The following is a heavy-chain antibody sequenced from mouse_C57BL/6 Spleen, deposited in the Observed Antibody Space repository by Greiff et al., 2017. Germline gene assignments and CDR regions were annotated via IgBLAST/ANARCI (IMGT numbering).Heavy chain of an antibody. V-gene: IGHV1-66*01. J-gene: IGHJ1*03. CDR2: IYPGSGNT. CDR1: GYSFTSYY. D-gene: IGHD2-10*02. Sequence: VQGVESGPELVKPGASVKISCKASGYSFTSYYIHWVKQRPGQGLEWIGWIYPGSGNTKYNEKFKGKATLTADTSSSTAYMQLSSLTSEDSAVYYCATEYGNYWYFDVWGTGTTVTVSS. CDR3: ATEYGNYWYFDV.